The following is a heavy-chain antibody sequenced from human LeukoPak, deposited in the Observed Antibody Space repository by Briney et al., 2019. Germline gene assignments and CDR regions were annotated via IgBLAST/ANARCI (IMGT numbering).Heavy chain of an antibody. CDR3: ARDTTLGDTFSTAFDI. J-gene: IGHJ3*02. D-gene: IGHD1-26*01. CDR1: GFTFSSYW. Sequence: VGSLRLSSAASGFTFSSYWMSWVRQAPGKGLEWVANIKQDGSEKYYVDSVKGRFTISRDNAKNSLYLQMNSLRAEDTAVYYCARDTTLGDTFSTAFDIWGQGTMVTVSS. V-gene: IGHV3-7*01. CDR2: IKQDGSEK.